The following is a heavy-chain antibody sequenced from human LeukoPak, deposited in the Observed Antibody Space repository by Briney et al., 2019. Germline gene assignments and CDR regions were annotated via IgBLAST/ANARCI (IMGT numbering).Heavy chain of an antibody. CDR1: GFSFDSYS. CDR3: ARDHMSF. V-gene: IGHV3-48*04. CDR2: ISHIGSAI. J-gene: IGHJ4*02. Sequence: GGSLRLSCAASGFSFDSYSMNWVRQAPGKGLEWVSLISHIGSAINYADSVKGRFVISRDNAKNSLFLQMSSLRVEDTATYYCARDHMSFWGQGTLVTVSS. D-gene: IGHD3-10*01.